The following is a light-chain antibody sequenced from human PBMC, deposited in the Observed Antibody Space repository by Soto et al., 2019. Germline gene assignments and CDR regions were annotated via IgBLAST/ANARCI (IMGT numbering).Light chain of an antibody. Sequence: QSVLTQPPSVSAATGQQVTISCSGSSSNIGDNYVSWDQHLPGTAPKLVVYDNDRRPSGIPGRFSGSKSGTSATLVITGLQTGDEADYYCGTWDDRLDGNYVFGTGTKLTVL. CDR2: DND. V-gene: IGLV1-51*01. J-gene: IGLJ1*01. CDR1: SSNIGDNY. CDR3: GTWDDRLDGNYV.